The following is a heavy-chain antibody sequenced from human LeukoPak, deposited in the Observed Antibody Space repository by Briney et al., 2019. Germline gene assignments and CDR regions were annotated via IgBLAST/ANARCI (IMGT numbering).Heavy chain of an antibody. J-gene: IGHJ3*02. CDR3: ASRDPDVEMATINAFDI. CDR1: GYSFTNYW. Sequence: GESLKISCKASGYSFTNYWIVWVRQMPGKGLEWMGIIYPGDSDTRYSPSFQGQVTISADKSISTAYLQWSSLKASDTAMYYCASRDPDVEMATINAFDIWGQGTMVTVSS. D-gene: IGHD5-24*01. V-gene: IGHV5-51*01. CDR2: IYPGDSDT.